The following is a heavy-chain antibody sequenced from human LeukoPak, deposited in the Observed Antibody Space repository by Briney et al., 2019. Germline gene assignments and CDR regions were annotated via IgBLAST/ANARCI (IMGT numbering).Heavy chain of an antibody. CDR3: ARHGGIDFWIAQD. CDR1: GGSISSYY. CDR2: MYYSGST. J-gene: IGHJ4*02. Sequence: SETLSLTCTVPGGSISSYYWSWIRQPPGKGLEWIGYMYYSGSTNYNPSLKSRVTISVDTSRNQFSLRLSSVTAADTAVYYCARHGGIDFWIAQDRGQGTLVTVSS. V-gene: IGHV4-59*08. D-gene: IGHD3-3*01.